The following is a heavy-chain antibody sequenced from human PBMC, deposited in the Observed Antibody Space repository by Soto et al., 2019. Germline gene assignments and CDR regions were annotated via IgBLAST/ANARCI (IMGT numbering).Heavy chain of an antibody. CDR2: IYWDDDK. CDR1: GFSLSTSGVG. V-gene: IGHV2-5*02. D-gene: IGHD4-17*01. Sequence: QITLKESGPTLVKPTQTLTLTCTFSGFSLSTSGVGVGWIRQPPGKALEWLALIYWDDDKRYSPSLKSRLTITQPTSSNHVVQTVTHMDPEDTATYYGERRPTNPVSTGGFDSWGQGTLVTVSS. CDR3: ERRPTNPVSTGGFDS. J-gene: IGHJ4*02.